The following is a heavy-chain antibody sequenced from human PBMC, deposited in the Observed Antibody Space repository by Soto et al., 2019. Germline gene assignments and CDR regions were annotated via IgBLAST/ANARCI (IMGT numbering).Heavy chain of an antibody. D-gene: IGHD5-12*01. CDR2: IYSGGST. Sequence: GGSLRLSCAASGFTVSSNYMSWVRQAPGKGLEWVSVIYSGGSTYYVDSVKGRFTISRHNSKNTLYLQMNSLRAEDTAVYYCARDRRDGYNYYYYGMDVWGQGTTVTVSS. CDR1: GFTVSSNY. CDR3: ARDRRDGYNYYYYGMDV. J-gene: IGHJ6*02. V-gene: IGHV3-53*04.